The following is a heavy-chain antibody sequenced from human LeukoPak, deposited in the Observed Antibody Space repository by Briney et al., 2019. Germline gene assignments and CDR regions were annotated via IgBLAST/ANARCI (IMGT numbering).Heavy chain of an antibody. Sequence: GGSLRLSCAASGFTFSTSAMNWVRQAPGKGLEWVSSISSSSSYIYYADSVKGRFTISRDNAKNSLYLQMNSLRAEDTAVYYCTRDRGAVALDYWGQGTLVTVSS. V-gene: IGHV3-21*01. J-gene: IGHJ4*02. CDR2: ISSSSSYI. D-gene: IGHD6-19*01. CDR3: TRDRGAVALDY. CDR1: GFTFSTSA.